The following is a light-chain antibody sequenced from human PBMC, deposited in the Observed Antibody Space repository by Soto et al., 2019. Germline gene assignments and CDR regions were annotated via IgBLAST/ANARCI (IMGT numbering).Light chain of an antibody. CDR2: GNN. CDR1: SSNIGAGFD. Sequence: QSVLTQPPSVSGAPGQRVTISCTGSSSNIGAGFDVHWYQQLPGTAPTLLIYGNNNRPSGVPDRFSGSKSGTSASLAITGLQAEDEADYYCQSYDSSVSGEVFGTGTKLTVL. CDR3: QSYDSSVSGEV. V-gene: IGLV1-40*01. J-gene: IGLJ1*01.